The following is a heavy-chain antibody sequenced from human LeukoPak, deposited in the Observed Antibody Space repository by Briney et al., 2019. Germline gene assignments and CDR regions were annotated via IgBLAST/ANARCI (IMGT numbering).Heavy chain of an antibody. CDR3: ARGGTKQLVGGYYYYYYMDV. D-gene: IGHD6-6*01. CDR1: GGSISSTSYY. CDR2: VHYSGST. Sequence: PSETLSLTCTVSGGSISSTSYYWGWIRQPPGKGLEWIGSVHYSGSTYYNPSLKSRVTISVDTSKNQFSLKLNSVTAADTAVYYCARGGTKQLVGGYYYYYYMDVWGKGTTVTISS. J-gene: IGHJ6*03. V-gene: IGHV4-39*07.